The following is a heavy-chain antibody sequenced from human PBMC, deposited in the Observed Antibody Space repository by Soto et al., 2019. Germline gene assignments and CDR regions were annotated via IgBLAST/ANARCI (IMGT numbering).Heavy chain of an antibody. J-gene: IGHJ4*02. CDR1: GFTFSSYW. V-gene: IGHV3-74*01. D-gene: IGHD2-15*01. CDR3: VRTGLVVAAATREDY. CDR2: INSDGGST. Sequence: GGSLRLSCAASGFTFSSYWMHWVRQAPGKGLVWVSRINSDGGSTSYADSVKGRFTISRDNAKNTLYLQMNSLRAEDTAVYYCVRTGLVVAAATREDYWGQGTLVTVSS.